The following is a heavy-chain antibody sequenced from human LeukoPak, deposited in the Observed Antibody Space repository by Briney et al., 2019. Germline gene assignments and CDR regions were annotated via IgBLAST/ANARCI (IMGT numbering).Heavy chain of an antibody. J-gene: IGHJ4*02. V-gene: IGHV3-64*01. D-gene: IGHD5-24*01. Sequence: GGSLRLSCAASGFTFRSYGMHWVRQAPGKGLEYVSAISTNGGSTYYANSVKGRFTISRDNSKNTLYLQMGGLRAEDMAVYYCAGGDGYRDIGLLDYWGQGTLVTVSS. CDR1: GFTFRSYG. CDR2: ISTNGGST. CDR3: AGGDGYRDIGLLDY.